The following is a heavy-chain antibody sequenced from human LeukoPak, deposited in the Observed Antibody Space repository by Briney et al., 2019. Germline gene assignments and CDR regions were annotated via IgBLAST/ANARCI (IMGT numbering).Heavy chain of an antibody. J-gene: IGHJ4*02. CDR3: ARVGLVDTLLDY. D-gene: IGHD5-18*01. CDR2: INPNSGGT. CDR1: GYTFTGYY. V-gene: IGHV1-2*02. Sequence: ASVKVSCKASGYTFTGYYMHWVRQAPGQGLEWMGWINPNSGGTNYAQKFQGRVTITADKSTSTAYMELSSLRSEDTAVYYCARVGLVDTLLDYWGQGTLVTVSS.